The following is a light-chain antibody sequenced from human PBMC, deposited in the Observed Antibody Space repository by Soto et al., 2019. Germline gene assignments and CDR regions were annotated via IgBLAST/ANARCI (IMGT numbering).Light chain of an antibody. CDR1: KSISTY. Sequence: DIQMTQSPSSLSASVGDRVTITCRASKSISTYVSWYQHRPGKAPKLLIYSASTLQSGVPPRFSGSGSGRDFTLTISSLQPEDFATYYCQQSFNSLTFGGGTKVEIE. CDR2: SAS. CDR3: QQSFNSLT. J-gene: IGKJ4*01. V-gene: IGKV1-39*01.